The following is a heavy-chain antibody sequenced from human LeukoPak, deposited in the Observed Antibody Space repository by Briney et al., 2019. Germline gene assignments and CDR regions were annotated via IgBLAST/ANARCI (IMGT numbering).Heavy chain of an antibody. V-gene: IGHV3-7*01. CDR3: ARSPAGDAWPPAYYMDV. CDR2: IKEDGTEK. J-gene: IGHJ6*03. Sequence: GGSLRLSCAASEFSFSTYWMSWVRQAPGKGLEWVANIKEDGTEKYYVGSVKGRFTISRDNAKKSLYLQMSSLRDDDTAVYFCARSPAGDAWPPAYYMDVWGKGTTVTVSS. CDR1: EFSFSTYW. D-gene: IGHD3-10*01.